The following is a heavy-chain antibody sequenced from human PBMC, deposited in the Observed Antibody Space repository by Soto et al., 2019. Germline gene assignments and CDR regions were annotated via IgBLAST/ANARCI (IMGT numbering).Heavy chain of an antibody. CDR3: ARGPSYYYGSGSSSGYYHGMDV. V-gene: IGHV4-34*01. D-gene: IGHD3-10*01. CDR1: GGSFSGYY. CDR2: INHSGST. Sequence: SETLSLAFADYGGSFSGYYWSWIRQPPGKGLEWIGEINHSGSTNYNPSLKSRVTISVDTSKNQFSLKLSSVTAADTAVYYCARGPSYYYGSGSSSGYYHGMDVWGQGTTVT. J-gene: IGHJ6*02.